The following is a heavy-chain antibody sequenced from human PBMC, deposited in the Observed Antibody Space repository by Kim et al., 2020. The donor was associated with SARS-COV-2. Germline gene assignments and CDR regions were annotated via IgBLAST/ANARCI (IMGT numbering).Heavy chain of an antibody. J-gene: IGHJ4*02. Sequence: YNPSLKSRVTISVDTSKTHFSLKLSSGTAADTAVYYCARDSGRSAAGTGYWGQGTLVTVSS. CDR3: ARDSGRSAAGTGY. D-gene: IGHD6-13*01. V-gene: IGHV4-59*01.